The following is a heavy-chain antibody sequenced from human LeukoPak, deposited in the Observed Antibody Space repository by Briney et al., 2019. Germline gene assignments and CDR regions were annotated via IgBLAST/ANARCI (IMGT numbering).Heavy chain of an antibody. V-gene: IGHV1-69*01. CDR2: IIPIFATA. D-gene: IGHD4-17*01. Sequence: SVKVSCKASGGTFSGLPINWVRLAPGQGLEWMGGIIPIFATATYAQKFQGRVTITADESTSTAYMEVSSLRFEDTAVYNCATGDGESRGLVYWGQGTLVTVSS. J-gene: IGHJ4*02. CDR3: ATGDGESRGLVY. CDR1: GGTFSGLP.